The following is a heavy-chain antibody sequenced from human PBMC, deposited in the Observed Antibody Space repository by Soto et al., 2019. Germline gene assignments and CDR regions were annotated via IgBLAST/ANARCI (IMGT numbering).Heavy chain of an antibody. D-gene: IGHD3-22*01. Sequence: PSETLSLTCTVSGGSISSYYWSWIRQPAGKGLEWIGRIYTSGSTNYNPSLKSRVTMSVDTSKNQFSLKLSSVTAADTAVHYCAREYYDSSGPPPRFDYWGQGTLVTVSS. CDR1: GGSISSYY. CDR2: IYTSGST. J-gene: IGHJ4*02. V-gene: IGHV4-4*07. CDR3: AREYYDSSGPPPRFDY.